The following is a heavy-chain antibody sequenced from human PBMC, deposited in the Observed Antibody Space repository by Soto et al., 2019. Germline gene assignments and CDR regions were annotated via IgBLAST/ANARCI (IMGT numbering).Heavy chain of an antibody. CDR3: ARRHQYCTNGVCYSGNWFDP. J-gene: IGHJ5*02. V-gene: IGHV4-59*01. D-gene: IGHD2-8*01. Sequence: QVQLQESGPGLVKPSETLSLTCTVSGGSISSYYWSWIRQPPGKGLEWIGYIYYGGSTNYNPSLKSRVTVSVDTSNNQFSLKLSSVTAADTAVYYCARRHQYCTNGVCYSGNWFDPWGQGTLVTVSS. CDR2: IYYGGST. CDR1: GGSISSYY.